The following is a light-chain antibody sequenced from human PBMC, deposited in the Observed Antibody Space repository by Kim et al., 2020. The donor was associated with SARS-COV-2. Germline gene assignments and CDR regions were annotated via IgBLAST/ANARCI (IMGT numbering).Light chain of an antibody. CDR3: QQYDSYPLA. CDR2: AAS. Sequence: DIQMTQSPSSLSASVGDRVTITCRASQGISSHLAWFQQKPGKAPKSLIYAASNLQSGVPSKFSGSGSGTDFTLTISSVQPEDFATYYCQQYDSYPLAFGQGTRLEIK. CDR1: QGISSH. J-gene: IGKJ5*01. V-gene: IGKV1-16*02.